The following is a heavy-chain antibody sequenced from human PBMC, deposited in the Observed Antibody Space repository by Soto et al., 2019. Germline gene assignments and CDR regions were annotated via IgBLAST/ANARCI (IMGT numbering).Heavy chain of an antibody. CDR2: IYYSGST. D-gene: IGHD5-12*01. Sequence: SETLSLTCTVSGGSISSGDYYWSWIRQPPGKGLEWIGYIYYSGSTYYNPSLKSRVTISVDTSKNQFSLKLSSVTAADTAVYYCARGHVDIVATIYDYWGQGTLVTVSS. CDR3: ARGHVDIVATIYDY. J-gene: IGHJ4*02. CDR1: GGSISSGDYY. V-gene: IGHV4-30-4*01.